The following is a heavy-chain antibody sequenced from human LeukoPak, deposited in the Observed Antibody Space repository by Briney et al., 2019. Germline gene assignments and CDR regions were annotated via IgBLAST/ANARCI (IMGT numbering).Heavy chain of an antibody. CDR1: GDSISSYC. Sequence: PSDTLSLTCTVSGDSISSYCWSWIRQPPGKGLEWIGYIYYSGSTNSNPSLKSRVTISVDTSKNQFSLRLSSVTAADTAVYYCARDLGVPAAMENYWGQGTLVTVSS. CDR2: IYYSGST. CDR3: ARDLGVPAAMENY. V-gene: IGHV4-59*01. J-gene: IGHJ4*02. D-gene: IGHD2-2*01.